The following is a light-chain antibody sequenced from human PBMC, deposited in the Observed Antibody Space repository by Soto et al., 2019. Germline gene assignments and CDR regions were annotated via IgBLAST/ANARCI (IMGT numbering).Light chain of an antibody. CDR3: ISYTSSSTVV. V-gene: IGLV2-14*01. Sequence: QSALTQPASVSGSPGQSITISCTGTSSDVGGYNDVSWYQQHPGKAPKLMIYDVSNRPSGVSNRFSGSKSGNTAYLPISGLQAEDEADYYCISYTSSSTVVFGGGTKLTVL. CDR2: DVS. J-gene: IGLJ2*01. CDR1: SSDVGGYND.